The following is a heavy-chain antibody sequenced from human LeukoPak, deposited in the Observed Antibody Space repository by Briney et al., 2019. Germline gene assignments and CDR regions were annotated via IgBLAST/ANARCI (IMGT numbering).Heavy chain of an antibody. CDR2: ISSSSSSI. CDR3: VKDTGSYGEFDY. CDR1: GFTFSTYS. J-gene: IGHJ4*02. Sequence: GGSLRLSCAASGFTFSTYSMNWVRQAPGKGLEWVSYISSSSSSIYYADSVKGRFTISRDNAKNSLYLQMNSLRAEDTALYYCVKDTGSYGEFDYWGQGALVTVSS. D-gene: IGHD3-10*01. V-gene: IGHV3-48*04.